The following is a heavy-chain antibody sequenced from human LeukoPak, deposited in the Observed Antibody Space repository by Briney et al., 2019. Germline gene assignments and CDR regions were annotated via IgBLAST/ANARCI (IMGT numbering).Heavy chain of an antibody. D-gene: IGHD6-6*01. V-gene: IGHV3-53*01. Sequence: GGSLRLSCAASGFTVSSNYMSWVRQAPGKGLEWVSVIYSGGSTYYADSVKGRFTISRDNSKNTLYLQMNSLRAEDTAVYYCARNSPSIAARHYWGQGTLVTVSS. CDR3: ARNSPSIAARHY. CDR2: IYSGGST. J-gene: IGHJ4*02. CDR1: GFTVSSNY.